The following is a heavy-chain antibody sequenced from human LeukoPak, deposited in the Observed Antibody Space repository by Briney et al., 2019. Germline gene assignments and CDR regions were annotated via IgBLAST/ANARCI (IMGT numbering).Heavy chain of an antibody. CDR2: VDHTGST. Sequence: SETLSLTCSVSDDSITMYYWTWIRQPPGKGLEWIGYVDHTGSTNFNPSLNGRVSISRDTTKNLFSLRLRSVTAADTAVYFCARWPMTDLTFDVWGQGTMVTVSS. D-gene: IGHD2-21*02. CDR3: ARWPMTDLTFDV. CDR1: DDSITMYY. J-gene: IGHJ3*01. V-gene: IGHV4-59*01.